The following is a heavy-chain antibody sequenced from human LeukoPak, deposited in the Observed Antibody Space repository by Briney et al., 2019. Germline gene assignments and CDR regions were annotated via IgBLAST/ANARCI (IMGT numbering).Heavy chain of an antibody. J-gene: IGHJ4*02. V-gene: IGHV4-39*01. CDR1: GGSISSSSYY. CDR2: IYYSGST. CDR3: ARHRLGYCSGGSCSDFDY. D-gene: IGHD2-15*01. Sequence: SETLSLTCTVSGGSISSSSYYWGWIRQPPGKGLEWIGSIYYSGSTYYNPSLKSRVTISVDTSKNQFSLKLSSVTAADTAVYYCARHRLGYCSGGSCSDFDYWGQGTLVTVSS.